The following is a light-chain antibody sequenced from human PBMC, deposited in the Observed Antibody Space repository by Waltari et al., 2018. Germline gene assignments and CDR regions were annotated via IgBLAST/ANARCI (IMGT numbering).Light chain of an antibody. J-gene: IGLJ2*01. CDR2: EDV. Sequence: SYELTQPPSVSVSPGQTARITCSGDALPKKYAYWYQQKSGQAPVQVIYEDVKRPSGIPERVSGSSSGTIVTLTISGAQVEDEADYYCYSTDSSGNVQVFGGGTKLTVL. CDR1: ALPKKY. CDR3: YSTDSSGNVQV. V-gene: IGLV3-10*01.